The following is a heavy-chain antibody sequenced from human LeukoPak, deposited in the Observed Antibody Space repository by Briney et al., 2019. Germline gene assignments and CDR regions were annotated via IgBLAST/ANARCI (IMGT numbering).Heavy chain of an antibody. CDR3: ARESAAARIVDY. CDR2: IYYRGRT. J-gene: IGHJ4*02. V-gene: IGHV4-39*07. CDR1: GGSITSSSYY. D-gene: IGHD6-13*01. Sequence: SETLSLTCTVSGGSITSSSYYWGWIRQPPGKGLEWIGSIYYRGRTYYNPSLKSRVTISVDTAKNQLSLKLSSVTAADTAVYYCARESAAARIVDYWGQGTLVTVSS.